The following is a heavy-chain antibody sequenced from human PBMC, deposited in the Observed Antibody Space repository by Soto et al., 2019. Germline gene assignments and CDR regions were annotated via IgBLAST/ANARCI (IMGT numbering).Heavy chain of an antibody. Sequence: SETLSLTCTVSGGSISSYYWRWIRQPPGKGLEWIGYISYSGSTDYNPSLKSRVTISVDTSRNQFSLKLTSVTAPDTAVYDFSRNDFWSGYYNYWGQGTLDIVSA. J-gene: IGHJ4*02. CDR1: GGSISSYY. CDR3: SRNDFWSGYYNY. V-gene: IGHV4-59*01. CDR2: ISYSGST. D-gene: IGHD3-3*01.